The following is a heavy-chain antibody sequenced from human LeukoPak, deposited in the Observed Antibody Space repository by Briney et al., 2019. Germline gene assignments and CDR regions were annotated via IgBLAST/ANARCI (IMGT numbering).Heavy chain of an antibody. V-gene: IGHV4-59*08. CDR2: IYYSGST. Sequence: SETLSLTCTVSGGSISSYYWSWIRQPPGKGLEWIGYIYYSGSTNYNPSLKSRVTISVDTSKNQFSLKLTSVTAADTAVYYCARRRDTAMVNWGQGTLVTVSS. J-gene: IGHJ4*02. CDR3: ARRRDTAMVN. CDR1: GGSISSYY. D-gene: IGHD5-18*01.